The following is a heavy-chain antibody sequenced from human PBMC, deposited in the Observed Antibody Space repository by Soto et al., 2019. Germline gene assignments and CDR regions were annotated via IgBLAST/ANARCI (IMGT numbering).Heavy chain of an antibody. CDR3: AKDTCGGRYSDY. CDR1: GFSFRSYD. Sequence: QVQMVESGGGVVQPGRSLRLSCVASGFSFRSYDMHWVRQAPGKGLEWVSGISNDGSRKDYADSVKGRFTISRDNSKNTLYMQMNSLRVEDTAVYHWAKDTCGGRYSDYWGQGTLVTVSS. J-gene: IGHJ4*02. V-gene: IGHV3-30*18. CDR2: ISNDGSRK. D-gene: IGHD3-16*01.